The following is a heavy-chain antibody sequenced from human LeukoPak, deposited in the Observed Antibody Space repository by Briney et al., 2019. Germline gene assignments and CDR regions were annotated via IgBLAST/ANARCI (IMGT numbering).Heavy chain of an antibody. CDR3: AKNPSIWPVRDYYYGMDV. CDR1: GFTFSSYA. D-gene: IGHD3-10*01. V-gene: IGHV3-23*01. CDR2: ISGSGGST. J-gene: IGHJ6*02. Sequence: SGGSLRLSCAASGFTFSSYAMSWVRQAPGKGLEWVSAISGSGGSTYYADSVKGWFTISRDNSKNTLYLQMNSLRAEDTAVYYCAKNPSIWPVRDYYYGMDVWGQGTTVTVSS.